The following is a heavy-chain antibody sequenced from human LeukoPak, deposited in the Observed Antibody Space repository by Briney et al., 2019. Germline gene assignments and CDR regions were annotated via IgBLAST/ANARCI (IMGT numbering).Heavy chain of an antibody. CDR2: IYYTGNT. Sequence: PSETLSLTCTVSGVSISNHYSSWIRQPPGKGLEWIGYIYYTGNTNYNPSLKSRVTISEDTSKNQVSLKLSSVTAADTAVYYCARNNWNDQTYGMDVWGQGTTVTVSS. CDR3: ARNNWNDQTYGMDV. D-gene: IGHD1-1*01. CDR1: GVSISNHY. J-gene: IGHJ6*02. V-gene: IGHV4-59*11.